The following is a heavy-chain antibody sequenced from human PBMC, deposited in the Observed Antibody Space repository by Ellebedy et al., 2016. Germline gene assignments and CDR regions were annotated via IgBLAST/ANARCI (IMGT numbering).Heavy chain of an antibody. Sequence: SETLSLTCTVSGGSITSSSYYWSWIRQPPGKGLEWIGYIYYSGSTNYNPSLKSRVTISVDTSKNQFSLKLSSVTAADTAVYYCARVFIAAAPGHRLWFDPWGQGTLVTVSS. CDR3: ARVFIAAAPGHRLWFDP. CDR2: IYYSGST. D-gene: IGHD6-13*01. CDR1: GGSITSSSYY. V-gene: IGHV4-61*01. J-gene: IGHJ5*02.